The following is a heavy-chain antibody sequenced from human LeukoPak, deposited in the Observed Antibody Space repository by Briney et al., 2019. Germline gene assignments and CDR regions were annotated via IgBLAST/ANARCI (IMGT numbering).Heavy chain of an antibody. D-gene: IGHD3-22*01. Sequence: PGGSLRLSCAASGFTLSSYWMHWVRQAPGKGLVWVSRINVDGRTTSYVDSVKGRFTISRDNAKNTLYLQMNSLRAEDTAVYYCARDSTPYYDSSGYYLDYWGQGALVTVSS. J-gene: IGHJ4*02. CDR3: ARDSTPYYDSSGYYLDY. CDR2: INVDGRTT. V-gene: IGHV3-74*01. CDR1: GFTLSSYW.